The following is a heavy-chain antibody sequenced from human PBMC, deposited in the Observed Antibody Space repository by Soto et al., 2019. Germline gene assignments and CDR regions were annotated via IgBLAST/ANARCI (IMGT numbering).Heavy chain of an antibody. Sequence: SETLSLTCTVSGSSISNGGYFWSWIRQHPGKGLEWIGYIYYSGSTYYNPSLKSRITISVDTSRDQFSLTLSSVTAADTAMYYCARGLPAARSNAFDIWGQGTMVTVSS. CDR2: IYYSGST. CDR1: GSSISNGGYF. J-gene: IGHJ3*02. V-gene: IGHV4-31*03. D-gene: IGHD2-2*01. CDR3: ARGLPAARSNAFDI.